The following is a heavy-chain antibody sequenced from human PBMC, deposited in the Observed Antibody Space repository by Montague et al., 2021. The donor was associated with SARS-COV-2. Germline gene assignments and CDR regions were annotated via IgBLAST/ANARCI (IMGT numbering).Heavy chain of an antibody. Sequence: SLRLSCAASGFTFSSYAMSWVRQAPGKGLEWVSVIYSGGSSTYYADSVKGRFTISGDNSKNTLYLQMNSLRAEDTAVYYCAKDLEEFITIFGVVTKSPLGMDVWGQGTTVTVSS. CDR1: GFTFSSYA. CDR3: AKDLEEFITIFGVVTKSPLGMDV. CDR2: IYSGGSST. J-gene: IGHJ6*02. V-gene: IGHV3-23*03. D-gene: IGHD3-3*01.